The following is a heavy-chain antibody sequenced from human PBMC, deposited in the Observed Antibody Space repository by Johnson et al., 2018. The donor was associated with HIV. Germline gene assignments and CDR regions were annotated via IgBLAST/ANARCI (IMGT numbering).Heavy chain of an antibody. CDR1: GFTFSSYG. V-gene: IGHV3-30*19. CDR2: ISYDGSNK. J-gene: IGHJ3*01. CDR3: VRVQGIVHDAFDL. Sequence: QVQLVESGGGVVQPGRSLRLSCAASGFTFSSYGMHWVRQAPGKGLEWVAVISYDGSNKYYADSVKGRFTISRDNSKNTLYLQMNSLGAEDTAVYCCVRVQGIVHDAFDLWGQGTMVTVSS. D-gene: IGHD2-15*01.